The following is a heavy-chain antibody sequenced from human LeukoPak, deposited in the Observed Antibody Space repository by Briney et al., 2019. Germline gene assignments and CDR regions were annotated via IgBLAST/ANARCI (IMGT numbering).Heavy chain of an antibody. D-gene: IGHD6-19*01. J-gene: IGHJ4*02. CDR3: AAAFSSPVAGTYYFDY. Sequence: ASVKVSCKASGGTFSSYAISWVRQAPGQGLEWMGGIIPIFGTANYAQKFQGRVAITADESTSTAYMELSSLRSEDTAVYYCAAAFSSPVAGTYYFDYWGQGTLVTVSS. V-gene: IGHV1-69*13. CDR2: IIPIFGTA. CDR1: GGTFSSYA.